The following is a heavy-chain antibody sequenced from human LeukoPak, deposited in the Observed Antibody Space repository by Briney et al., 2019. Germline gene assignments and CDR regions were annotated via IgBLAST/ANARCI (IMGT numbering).Heavy chain of an antibody. Sequence: ASVKVSCKVSGYTLTELPMHWVRQAPGKGLEWMGGFDPEDGETIYAQKFQGRVTMTEDTSTDTAYMELSSLRSEDTAVYYCATDNPIITMVRGALDYWGQGTLVTVSS. CDR2: FDPEDGET. CDR1: GYTLTELP. V-gene: IGHV1-24*01. CDR3: ATDNPIITMVRGALDY. J-gene: IGHJ4*02. D-gene: IGHD3-10*01.